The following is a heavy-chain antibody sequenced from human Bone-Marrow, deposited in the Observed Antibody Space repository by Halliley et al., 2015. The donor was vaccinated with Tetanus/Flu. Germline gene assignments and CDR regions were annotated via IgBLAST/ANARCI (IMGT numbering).Heavy chain of an antibody. J-gene: IGHJ4*02. CDR2: ISSSGTP. CDR3: ARHGNGGWYDY. V-gene: IGHV4-59*08. D-gene: IGHD6-19*01. Sequence: KGLGWIGYISSSGTPNHNPPLKSRGTISLAPSKTQFSLPLPSVTAADTAIYYCARHGNGGWYDYWGQGTLVTVSS.